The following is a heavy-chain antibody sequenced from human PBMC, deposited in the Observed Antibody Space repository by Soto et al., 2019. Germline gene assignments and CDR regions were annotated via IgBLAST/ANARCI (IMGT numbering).Heavy chain of an antibody. Sequence: QVQLVQSGAEVKKPGASVKVSCKASGYTFTSYGISWVRQAPGQGLEWIGWISADNGNTNYAQKLQGRVTMTSDTSTSKAYMELRSLRFDETAVYYCAGDFDYYDSRGYSVWDYWGQGTLVTVSS. CDR3: AGDFDYYDSRGYSVWDY. J-gene: IGHJ4*02. V-gene: IGHV1-18*01. CDR1: GYTFTSYG. D-gene: IGHD3-22*01. CDR2: ISADNGNT.